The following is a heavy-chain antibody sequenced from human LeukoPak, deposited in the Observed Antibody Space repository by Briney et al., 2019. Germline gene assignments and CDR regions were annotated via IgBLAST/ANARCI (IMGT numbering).Heavy chain of an antibody. CDR1: GFTFSSYA. D-gene: IGHD3-22*01. CDR3: ARDQDDSSGCAPDY. V-gene: IGHV3-30-3*01. Sequence: GGSLRLSCAASGFTFSSYAMHWVRQAPGKGLEWVAVISYDGSNKYYADSVKGRFTISRDNSKNTLYLQMNSLRAEDTAVYYCARDQDDSSGCAPDYWGQGTLVTVSS. CDR2: ISYDGSNK. J-gene: IGHJ4*02.